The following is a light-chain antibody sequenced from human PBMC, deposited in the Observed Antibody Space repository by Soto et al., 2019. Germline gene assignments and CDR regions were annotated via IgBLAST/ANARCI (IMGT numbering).Light chain of an antibody. CDR3: SSFTNSGTVV. Sequence: QSVLAQPASVSGSPGQSITISCTGTSSDVGGHNYVSWYQQHPGKAPKNMIYEVNNGPSGVSDRFSGSKSGNTASLTISGLQAEDEAYYYCSSFTNSGTVVFGGGTKVTVL. CDR1: SSDVGGHNY. J-gene: IGLJ2*01. CDR2: EVN. V-gene: IGLV2-14*01.